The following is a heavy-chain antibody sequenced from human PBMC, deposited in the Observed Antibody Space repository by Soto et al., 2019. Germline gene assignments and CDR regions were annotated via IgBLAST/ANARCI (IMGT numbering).Heavy chain of an antibody. J-gene: IGHJ5*02. CDR3: ARLYYDILTGFDNWFDP. CDR1: GGSISSYY. D-gene: IGHD3-9*01. V-gene: IGHV4-59*01. CDR2: IYYSGST. Sequence: PSETLSLTCTVSGGSISSYYWSWILQPPGKGLEWIGYIYYSGSTNYNPSLKSRVTISVDTSKSQFSLKLSSVTAADTAVYYCARLYYDILTGFDNWFDPSGQGTLVTVSS.